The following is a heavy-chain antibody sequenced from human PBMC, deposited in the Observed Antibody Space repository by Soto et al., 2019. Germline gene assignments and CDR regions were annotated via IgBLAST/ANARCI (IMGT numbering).Heavy chain of an antibody. CDR1: GFTFSSYG. J-gene: IGHJ4*02. V-gene: IGHV3-30*18. Sequence: QVQLVESGGGVVQPGRSLRLSCAASGFTFSSYGMHWVRQAPGKGLEWVAVISYDGSNKYYADSVEGRFTISRDNSKNTLYLQMNSLRAEDTAVYYCAKDLSGFGELSAYFDYWGQGTLVAVSS. D-gene: IGHD3-10*01. CDR3: AKDLSGFGELSAYFDY. CDR2: ISYDGSNK.